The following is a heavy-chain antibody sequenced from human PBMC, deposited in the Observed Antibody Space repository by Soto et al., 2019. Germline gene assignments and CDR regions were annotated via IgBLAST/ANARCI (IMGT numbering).Heavy chain of an antibody. J-gene: IGHJ4*02. CDR1: GGSISSYY. CDR3: ARGPEWELPYFDY. D-gene: IGHD1-26*01. Sequence: QVQLQESGPGLVKPSETLSLTCTVSGGSISSYYWSWIRQPPGKGLEWIGYIYYSGSTNYNPSLKSRVTISVDTSKNQCSLKLSSVTAADTAVYYCARGPEWELPYFDYWGQGTLVTVSS. CDR2: IYYSGST. V-gene: IGHV4-59*01.